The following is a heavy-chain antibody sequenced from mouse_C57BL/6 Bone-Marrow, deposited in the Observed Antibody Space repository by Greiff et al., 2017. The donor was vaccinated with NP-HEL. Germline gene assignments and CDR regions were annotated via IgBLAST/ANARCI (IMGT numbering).Heavy chain of an antibody. D-gene: IGHD1-1*01. CDR1: GYTFTTYP. Sequence: QVQLQQSGAELVKPGASVKMSCKASGYTFTTYPIEWMKQTHGKSLEWIGNFHPYNDDTKYNEKFKGKATLTVEKSSSTVYLELSRLTSDDSAVYYCARRRNYYGSSYDWYFDVWGTGTTVTVSS. CDR3: ARRRNYYGSSYDWYFDV. CDR2: FHPYNDDT. V-gene: IGHV1-47*01. J-gene: IGHJ1*03.